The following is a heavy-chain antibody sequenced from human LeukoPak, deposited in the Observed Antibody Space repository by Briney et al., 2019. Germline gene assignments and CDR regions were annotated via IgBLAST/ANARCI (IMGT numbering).Heavy chain of an antibody. CDR2: INHSGST. J-gene: IGHJ5*02. CDR3: ARGRAGPNWFDP. Sequence: SETLSLTCAVYGGSFSGYYWGWIRQPPGKGLEWIGEINHSGSTNYNPSLKSRVTISVDTSKNQFSLKLSSVTAADTAVYYCARGRAGPNWFDPWGQGTLVTVSS. V-gene: IGHV4-34*01. CDR1: GGSFSGYY.